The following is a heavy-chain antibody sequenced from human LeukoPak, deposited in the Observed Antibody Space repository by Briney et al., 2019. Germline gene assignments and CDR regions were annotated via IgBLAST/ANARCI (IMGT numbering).Heavy chain of an antibody. V-gene: IGHV1-69*04. CDR1: GGTFSSYA. Sequence: EASVKVSCKASGGTFSSYAISWVRQAPGQGLEWMGRIIPILGIANYAQKFQGRVTITADESTSTAYMELSSLRSEDTAVYYCARGPGVGSYPTNNWFDPWGQGTLVTVSS. CDR2: IIPILGIA. CDR3: ARGPGVGSYPTNNWFDP. J-gene: IGHJ5*02. D-gene: IGHD1-26*01.